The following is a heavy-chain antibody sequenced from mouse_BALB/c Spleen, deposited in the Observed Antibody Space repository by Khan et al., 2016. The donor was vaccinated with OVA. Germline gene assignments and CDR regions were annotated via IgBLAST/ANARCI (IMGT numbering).Heavy chain of an antibody. D-gene: IGHD3-3*01. CDR2: ISTYYGDA. J-gene: IGHJ3*01. CDR1: GYTFTDYA. V-gene: IGHV1S137*01. CDR3: ARGGRFAY. Sequence: QVQLQQSGAELVRPGVSVKISCKGSGYTFTDYAMHWVKQSHAKSLEWIGVISTYYGDADYNQKFKGKATMTVATSSRTAYMELARLKSEDSAIFYCARGGRFAYWDQGTLVTVAA.